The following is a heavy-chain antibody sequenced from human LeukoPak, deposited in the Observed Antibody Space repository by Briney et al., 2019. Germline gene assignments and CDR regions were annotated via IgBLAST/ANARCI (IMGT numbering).Heavy chain of an antibody. J-gene: IGHJ4*02. CDR3: ARDLMLAELLLPFDY. D-gene: IGHD1-26*01. CDR2: ISAYNGNT. Sequence: GASVKVSCKASGYTFTSYGISWVRQAPGQGLEWMGWISAYNGNTNYAQKLQGRVTMTTDTSTSTAYMELRSLRSDDTAVYYCARDLMLAELLLPFDYWGQGTLVTVSP. V-gene: IGHV1-18*01. CDR1: GYTFTSYG.